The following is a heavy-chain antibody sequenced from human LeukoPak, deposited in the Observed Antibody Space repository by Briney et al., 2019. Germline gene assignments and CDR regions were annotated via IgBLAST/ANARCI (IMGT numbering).Heavy chain of an antibody. V-gene: IGHV1-8*02. J-gene: IGHJ4*02. CDR1: GYTFTSHG. D-gene: IGHD1-26*01. CDR2: MNPKSGNT. CDR3: ARVWGAIDY. Sequence: EASVKVSCKASGYTFTSHGISWVRQATGQGLEWMGWMNPKSGNTGSAQRFQGRVTMTRDTSISTAYMELSSLRSEDTAVYYCARVWGAIDYWGQGTLVTVSS.